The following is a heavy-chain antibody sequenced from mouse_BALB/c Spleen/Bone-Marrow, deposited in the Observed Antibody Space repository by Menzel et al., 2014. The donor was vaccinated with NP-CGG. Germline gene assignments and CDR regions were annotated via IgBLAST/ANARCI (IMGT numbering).Heavy chain of an antibody. J-gene: IGHJ2*01. CDR1: GYTFTDTW. V-gene: IGHV1-7*01. CDR2: INPSTCYA. CDR3: ARDY. Sequence: VQLQQSGAELVKPGASVKMSCKASGYTFTDTWIHWIKQRPGQGLEWIGYINPSTCYAEYNQNFKDKATLTVDKSSSTAYMHLSSLKSEDSAVYYCARDYWGQGTTLTVSS.